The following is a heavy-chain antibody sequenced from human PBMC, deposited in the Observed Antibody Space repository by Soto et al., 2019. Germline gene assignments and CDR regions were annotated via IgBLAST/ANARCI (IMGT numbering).Heavy chain of an antibody. CDR1: GGSISSYY. V-gene: IGHV4-59*08. D-gene: IGHD6-19*01. J-gene: IGHJ4*02. CDR3: ARTGYSSGWTKVDY. Sequence: SETLSLTCTVSGGSISSYYWSWIRQPPGKGLEWIGYIYYSGSTNYNPSLKSRVTISVDTSKNQFSLKLSSVTAADTAVYYCARTGYSSGWTKVDYWGQGTLVTVSS. CDR2: IYYSGST.